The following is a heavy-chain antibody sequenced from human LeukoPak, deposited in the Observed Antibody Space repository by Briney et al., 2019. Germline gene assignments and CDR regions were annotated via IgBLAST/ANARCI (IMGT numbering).Heavy chain of an antibody. CDR3: ARLSYSSGWYDC. CDR2: ISSSGSTI. Sequence: GGSLRLSCAASGFTFSSYEMHWVRQAPGKGLEWVSYISSSGSTIYYADSVKGRFTIPRDNAKNSLYLQMNSLRAEDTAVYYCARLSYSSGWYDCWGQGTLVTVSS. D-gene: IGHD6-19*01. J-gene: IGHJ4*02. V-gene: IGHV3-48*03. CDR1: GFTFSSYE.